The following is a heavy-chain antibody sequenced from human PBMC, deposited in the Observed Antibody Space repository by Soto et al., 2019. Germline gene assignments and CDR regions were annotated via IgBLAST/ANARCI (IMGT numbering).Heavy chain of an antibody. CDR1: GYTFTDYY. Sequence: ASVKVSCKASGYTFTDYYMHWVRQAPGQGLGWMGWISPKSGGTKYAEKFQGRVTMTRDTSITTAYMDLGRLKSDDTAVYYCARADYGSGTYHIHGMDVWGQGTTVTVSS. J-gene: IGHJ6*01. CDR3: ARADYGSGTYHIHGMDV. D-gene: IGHD3-10*01. CDR2: ISPKSGGT. V-gene: IGHV1-2*02.